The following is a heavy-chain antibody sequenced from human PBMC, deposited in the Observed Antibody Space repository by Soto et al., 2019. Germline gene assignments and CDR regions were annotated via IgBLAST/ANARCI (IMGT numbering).Heavy chain of an antibody. CDR3: ARSDITMVRGRSYYYYGMDV. V-gene: IGHV1-3*01. D-gene: IGHD3-10*01. J-gene: IGHJ6*02. CDR1: GYTFTSYA. Sequence: GASVKVSCKASGYTFTSYAMHWVRQAPGQRLEWMGWINAGNGNTKYSQKFQGRVTITRDTSASTAYMELSSLRSEDTAVYYCARSDITMVRGRSYYYYGMDVWGQGTTVTVSS. CDR2: INAGNGNT.